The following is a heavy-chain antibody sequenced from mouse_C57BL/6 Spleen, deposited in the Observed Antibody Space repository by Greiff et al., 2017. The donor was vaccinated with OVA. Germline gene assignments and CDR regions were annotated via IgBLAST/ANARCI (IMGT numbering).Heavy chain of an antibody. J-gene: IGHJ4*01. CDR1: GFTFSDAW. V-gene: IGHV6-6*01. CDR3: TSPSIDYYAMDY. Sequence: EVKLMESGGGLVQPGGSMKLSCAASGFTFSDAWMDWVRQSPEKGLEWVAEIRNKANNHATYYAESVKGRFTISRDDSKSSVYLQMNSLRAEDTGIYYCTSPSIDYYAMDYWGQGTSVTVSS. D-gene: IGHD2-3*01. CDR2: IRNKANNHAT.